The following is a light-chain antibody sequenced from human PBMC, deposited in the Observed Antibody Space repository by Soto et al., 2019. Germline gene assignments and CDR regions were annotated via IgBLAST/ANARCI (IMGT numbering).Light chain of an antibody. J-gene: IGKJ1*01. CDR2: AAS. Sequence: DIQMTQSPSTLSASVGDRVTITCRASQSISSWLAWYQQKLGKAPKLLIYAASSLQSGVPSRFSGSGSGTDFTLSISSLQPEDFATYYCHQTYGKHRTFGQGTKVDIK. CDR3: HQTYGKHRT. V-gene: IGKV1-39*01. CDR1: QSISSW.